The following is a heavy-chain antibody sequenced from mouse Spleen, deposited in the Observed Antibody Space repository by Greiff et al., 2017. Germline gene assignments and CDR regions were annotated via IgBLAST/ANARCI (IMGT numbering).Heavy chain of an antibody. CDR2: INPNNGGP. Sequence: VQLQQSGPELVKPGASVKIPCKASGYTFTDYNMDWVKQSHGKSLEWIGDINPNNGGPIYNQKFKGKATLTVDKSSSTAYMELRSLTSEDTAVYYGARLSYYGGTYYDVWGAGTTVTVSS. J-gene: IGHJ1*01. D-gene: IGHD1-1*01. V-gene: IGHV1-18*01. CDR3: ARLSYYGGTYYDV. CDR1: GYTFTDYN.